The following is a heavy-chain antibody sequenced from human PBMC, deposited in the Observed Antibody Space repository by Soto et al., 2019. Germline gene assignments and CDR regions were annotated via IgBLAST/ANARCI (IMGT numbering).Heavy chain of an antibody. CDR1: CGSFSGCY. Sequence: SETLSLTCAVYCGSFSGCYWSWIRQPPGKGLEWIGEINHSGSTNYNPSLKSRVTISVDTSKNQFSLKLSSVTAADTAVYYCARGVVVVPAARNWFDPWGQGTLVTVSS. D-gene: IGHD2-2*01. V-gene: IGHV4-34*01. CDR3: ARGVVVVPAARNWFDP. CDR2: INHSGST. J-gene: IGHJ5*02.